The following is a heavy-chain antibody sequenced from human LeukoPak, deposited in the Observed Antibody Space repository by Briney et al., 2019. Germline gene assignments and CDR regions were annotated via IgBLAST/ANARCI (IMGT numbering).Heavy chain of an antibody. J-gene: IGHJ6*03. D-gene: IGHD3-22*01. Sequence: SVKVSCNASGGTFSSYAISWVRQAPGQGLEWMGGIIPIFGTANYAQKFQGRVTITADESTSTAYMELSSLRSEDTAVYYCARASMIVVDHYYYYYMDVWGKGTTVTVSS. CDR2: IIPIFGTA. CDR3: ARASMIVVDHYYYYYMDV. V-gene: IGHV1-69*13. CDR1: GGTFSSYA.